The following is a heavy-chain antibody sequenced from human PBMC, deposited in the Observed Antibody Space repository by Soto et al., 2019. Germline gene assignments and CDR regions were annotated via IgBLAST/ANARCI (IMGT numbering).Heavy chain of an antibody. J-gene: IGHJ6*03. Sequence: SETLSLTCTVSGGSISSYYWSWIRQPPGKGLEWIGYIYYSGSTNYNPSLKSRVTISVDTSKNQFSLKLSSVTAADTAVYYCARRRFDYVDYYYYMDVWGKGTTVTVSS. CDR1: GGSISSYY. V-gene: IGHV4-59*08. CDR2: IYYSGST. CDR3: ARRRFDYVDYYYYMDV. D-gene: IGHD4-17*01.